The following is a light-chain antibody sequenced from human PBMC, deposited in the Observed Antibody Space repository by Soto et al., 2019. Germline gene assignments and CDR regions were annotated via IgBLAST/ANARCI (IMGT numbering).Light chain of an antibody. V-gene: IGKV3-11*01. CDR1: QSVSSY. Sequence: EIVLTQSPATLSLSPGERATLSCRASQSVSSYLAWYQQKPGQAPRLLIYDASNRATGIPARFSGSGSGTDFNLTSSSLEPVDFAVYYCQQRSDWRSTFGGGTKVQIK. J-gene: IGKJ4*01. CDR2: DAS. CDR3: QQRSDWRST.